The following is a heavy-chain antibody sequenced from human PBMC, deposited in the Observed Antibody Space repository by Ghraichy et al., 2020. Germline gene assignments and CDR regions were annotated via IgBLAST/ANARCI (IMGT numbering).Heavy chain of an antibody. V-gene: IGHV4-34*01. Sequence: GRGLEWIGGINHRGTTNYNPSLKSRVSMSVDTSRHQFSLSLNSVTAADTAVYYCARGRMGDFWGQGALVTVS. CDR3: ARGRMGDF. J-gene: IGHJ4*02. CDR2: INHRGTT. D-gene: IGHD2-8*01.